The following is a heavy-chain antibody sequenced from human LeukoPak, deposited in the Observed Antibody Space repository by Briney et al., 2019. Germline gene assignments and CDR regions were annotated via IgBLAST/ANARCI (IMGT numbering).Heavy chain of an antibody. D-gene: IGHD6-19*01. Sequence: GGSLRLSCAASGFTFDDYGMSWVRQAPGKGLEWVSGINWNGGSTGYADSVKGRFTISRDNAKNSLYLQMNSLRAEDTALYYCARAGGSSGWHYYYYYYMDVWGKGTTVTVSS. V-gene: IGHV3-20*04. J-gene: IGHJ6*03. CDR2: INWNGGST. CDR3: ARAGGSSGWHYYYYYYMDV. CDR1: GFTFDDYG.